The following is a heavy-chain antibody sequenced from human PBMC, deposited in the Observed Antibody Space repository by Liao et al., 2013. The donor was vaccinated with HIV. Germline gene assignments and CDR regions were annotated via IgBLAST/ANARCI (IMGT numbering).Heavy chain of an antibody. CDR2: MYSGGII. CDR1: GVSMSSNRYF. J-gene: IGHJ6*03. D-gene: IGHD2-2*01. CDR3: ARMPFGYQLPQDYYMDV. V-gene: IGHV4-39*07. Sequence: QLQESGPGLVKPSETLSLTCTVSGVSMSSNRYFWGWIRQPPGKGLEWIVSMYSGGIIHYNPSLKSRVTISGDTSNNRFSLKLSSVTAADTAVYYCARMPFGYQLPQDYYMDVWGNGTTVVVSS.